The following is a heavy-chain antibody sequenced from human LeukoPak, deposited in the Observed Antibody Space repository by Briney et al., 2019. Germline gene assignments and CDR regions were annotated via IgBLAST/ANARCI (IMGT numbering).Heavy chain of an antibody. CDR3: TRGGRGTCFFDI. V-gene: IGHV3-49*04. J-gene: IGHJ3*02. Sequence: GGSLRLSCTASGFTFGDYAINWVRQAPGKGLEWVGFIRSKAYGGTTEYAASVKGRFTISRDDSKSIAYLQMNSLKTEDTAVYYCTRGGRGTCFFDIWGQGTMVTVSS. CDR2: IRSKAYGGTT. CDR1: GFTFGDYA. D-gene: IGHD3-10*01.